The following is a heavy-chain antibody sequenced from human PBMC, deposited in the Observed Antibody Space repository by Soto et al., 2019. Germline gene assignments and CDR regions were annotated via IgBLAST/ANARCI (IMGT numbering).Heavy chain of an antibody. CDR3: ARGEYLSTFGMDL. V-gene: IGHV1-46*04. CDR2: INPTGGST. D-gene: IGHD3-16*01. J-gene: IGHJ6*02. Sequence: QVQLVQSGAEVKKPGAPVKVSCKASGYTFTSYYMHWVRQAPGQGLEWVGIINPTGGSTTYAQKLQGRVTMTRDTSTSTVYMELSSLRSDDTAVYYCARGEYLSTFGMDLWGQGTTVTVSS. CDR1: GYTFTSYY.